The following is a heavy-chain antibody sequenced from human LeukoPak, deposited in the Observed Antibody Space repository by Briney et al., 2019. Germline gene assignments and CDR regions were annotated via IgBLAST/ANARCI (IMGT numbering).Heavy chain of an antibody. J-gene: IGHJ4*02. CDR2: ISGSGGST. V-gene: IGHV3-23*01. D-gene: IGHD2-2*01. CDR3: AKDRGIVVVPAALFDY. CDR1: GFNFSSFA. Sequence: GFLKIFCSGSGFNFSSFAMSWGRQGSGKGLELGPAISGSGGSTYYADSVKGRFTISRDNSKNTLYLQMNSLRAEDTAVYYCAKDRGIVVVPAALFDYWGQGTLVTVSS.